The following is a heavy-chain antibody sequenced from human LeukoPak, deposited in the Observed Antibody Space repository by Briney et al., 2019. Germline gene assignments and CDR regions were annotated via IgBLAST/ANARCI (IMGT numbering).Heavy chain of an antibody. CDR1: GFTFSSCA. CDR2: ISGGGDTTYYA. CDR3: SKFFAVWTGYLGY. Sequence: GGSLRLSCAASGFTFSSCAMSWVRQSPGKGLEWVSAISGGGDTTYYAYYADSVKGRFTISRDNSKNTLYLQMNSLRAEDTAVYYWSKFFAVWTGYLGYWGQGTLVSVSS. D-gene: IGHD3/OR15-3a*01. V-gene: IGHV3-23*01. J-gene: IGHJ4*02.